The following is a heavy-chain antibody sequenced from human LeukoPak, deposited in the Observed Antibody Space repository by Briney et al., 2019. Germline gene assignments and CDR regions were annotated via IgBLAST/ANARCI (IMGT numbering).Heavy chain of an antibody. V-gene: IGHV1-69*04. D-gene: IGHD3-22*01. Sequence: GASVKVSCTASGGTFSSYAISWVRQAPGQGLAWMGRIIPILGIANYAQKFQGRVTITADKSTSTAYMELSSLRSEDTAVYYCARNGGYYYETNIDYWGQGTLVTVSS. CDR3: ARNGGYYYETNIDY. J-gene: IGHJ4*02. CDR1: GGTFSSYA. CDR2: IIPILGIA.